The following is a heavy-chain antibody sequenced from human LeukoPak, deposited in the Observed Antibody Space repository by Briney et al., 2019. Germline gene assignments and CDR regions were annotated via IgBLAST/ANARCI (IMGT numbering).Heavy chain of an antibody. D-gene: IGHD3-16*02. J-gene: IGHJ4*02. CDR3: ARQYYDYVWGSYRLDY. CDR1: GYSFTSYW. Sequence: GESLKISCKGSGYSFTSYWIGWVRQMPGEGLEWMGIIYPGDSDTRYSPSFQGQVTISADKSISTAYLQWSSLKASDTAMYYCARQYYDYVWGSYRLDYWGQGTLVTVSS. CDR2: IYPGDSDT. V-gene: IGHV5-51*01.